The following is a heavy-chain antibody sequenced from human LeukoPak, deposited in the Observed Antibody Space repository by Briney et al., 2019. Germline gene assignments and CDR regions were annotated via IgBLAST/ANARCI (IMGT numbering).Heavy chain of an antibody. J-gene: IGHJ4*02. CDR3: AGGSTFIRGAADY. Sequence: NPSETLSLTCTVSGGSISSSSYYWGWIRQPPGKGLEWIGSIYYSGSTYYNPSLKSRVTISVDTSKNQFSLILTSVTAADTAVYFCAGGSTFIRGAADYWGQGTLVTVSS. V-gene: IGHV4-39*07. CDR2: IYYSGST. D-gene: IGHD3-10*01. CDR1: GGSISSSSYY.